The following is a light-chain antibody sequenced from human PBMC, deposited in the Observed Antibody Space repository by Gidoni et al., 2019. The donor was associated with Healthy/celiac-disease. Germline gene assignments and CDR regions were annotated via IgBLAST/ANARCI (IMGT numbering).Light chain of an antibody. CDR1: SSDVGNYNL. CDR3: CSYAGSSTSVV. Sequence: QSALTQPASVSGSPGQSITISCTGTSSDVGNYNLVSWYQQYPGKAPKLMIYEGSQRPSGVSNRFSGSKSGNTASLTISGLQAEDEADYYCCSYAGSSTSVVFGGGTKLTVL. CDR2: EGS. V-gene: IGLV2-23*01. J-gene: IGLJ2*01.